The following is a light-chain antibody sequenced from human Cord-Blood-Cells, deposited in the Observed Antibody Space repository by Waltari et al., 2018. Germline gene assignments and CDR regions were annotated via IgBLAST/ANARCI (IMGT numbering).Light chain of an antibody. CDR1: SSDVGGYNY. V-gene: IGLV2-14*01. CDR3: SSYTSSSTLV. Sequence: QSALTQPASVSGSPGQSLTISCPGTSSDVGGYNYVSWYQQHPGKAPKRMIYEVSNRPSGVSNRFSGSKSGNTASLTISGLQAEDEADYYCSSYTSSSTLVFGGGTKLTVL. CDR2: EVS. J-gene: IGLJ2*01.